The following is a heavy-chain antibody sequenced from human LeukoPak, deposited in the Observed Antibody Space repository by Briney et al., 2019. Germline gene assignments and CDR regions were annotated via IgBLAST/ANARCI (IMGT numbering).Heavy chain of an antibody. CDR2: IKQDGSEK. D-gene: IGHD3-22*01. J-gene: IGHJ4*02. Sequence: GGSLRLSCAASGFTFSSYWMSRVRQAPGKGLEWVANIKQDGSEKYYVDSVKGRFTISRDNAKNSLYLQMNSLRAEDTAVYYCARGYYYDSSGYYYWGQGTLVTVSS. V-gene: IGHV3-7*04. CDR3: ARGYYYDSSGYYY. CDR1: GFTFSSYW.